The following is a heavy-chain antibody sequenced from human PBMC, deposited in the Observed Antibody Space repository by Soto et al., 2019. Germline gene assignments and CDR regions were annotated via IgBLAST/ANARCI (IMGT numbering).Heavy chain of an antibody. CDR2: IYHSGNT. CDR3: ARCCYYDSSGYYYPNWFDP. D-gene: IGHD3-22*01. CDR1: GGSINSGGYS. V-gene: IGHV4-30-2*01. J-gene: IGHJ5*02. Sequence: SETLSLTCAVSGGSINSGGYSWSWVRQPPGKGLERIGYIYHSGNTYYNPSLKSRVTISVGRSKNQFSLKLSSVTAADTAVYYCARCCYYDSSGYYYPNWFDPWGQGTLVTVSS.